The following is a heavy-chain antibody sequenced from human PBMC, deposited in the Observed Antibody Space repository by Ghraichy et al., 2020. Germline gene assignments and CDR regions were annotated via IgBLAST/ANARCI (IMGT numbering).Heavy chain of an antibody. Sequence: SETLSLTCAVYGGSFSGYYWSWIRQPPGKGLEWIGEINHSGSTNYNPSLKSRVTISVDTSKNQFSLKLSSVTAADTAVYYCARGERVLWFGEHPTGGMDVWGQGTTVTVSS. V-gene: IGHV4-34*01. CDR3: ARGERVLWFGEHPTGGMDV. CDR2: INHSGST. J-gene: IGHJ6*02. CDR1: GGSFSGYY. D-gene: IGHD3-10*01.